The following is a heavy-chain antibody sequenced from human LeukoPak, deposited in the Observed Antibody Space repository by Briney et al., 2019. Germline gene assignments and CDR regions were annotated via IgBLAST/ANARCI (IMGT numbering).Heavy chain of an antibody. Sequence: GGSLRLSCAASGSTFSTDAMHWVRQAPGKGLEWVAVISYDGANKYYADSVKGRFTISRDNSKNTLFIQMNSLRPEDTAVFYCARGRPTHYYGSGRQYYFDYWGQGILVTVSS. CDR2: ISYDGANK. CDR1: GSTFSTDA. J-gene: IGHJ4*02. D-gene: IGHD3-10*01. CDR3: ARGRPTHYYGSGRQYYFDY. V-gene: IGHV3-30*04.